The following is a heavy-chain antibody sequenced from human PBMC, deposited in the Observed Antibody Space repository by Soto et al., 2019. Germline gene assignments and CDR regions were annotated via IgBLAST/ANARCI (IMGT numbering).Heavy chain of an antibody. D-gene: IGHD3-9*01. J-gene: IGHJ5*02. Sequence: PSETLSLTCTVSGGSISSSSYYWSWIRQPPGKGLEWIGEINHSGSTNYNPSLKSRVTISVDTSKNQFSLKLSSVTAADTAVYYCARGRRLVIMPRNWFDPWGQGTLVTVS. CDR3: ARGRRLVIMPRNWFDP. CDR2: INHSGST. V-gene: IGHV4-39*07. CDR1: GGSISSSSYY.